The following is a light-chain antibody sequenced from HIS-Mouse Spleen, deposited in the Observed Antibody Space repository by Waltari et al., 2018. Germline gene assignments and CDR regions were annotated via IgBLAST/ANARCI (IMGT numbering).Light chain of an antibody. V-gene: IGKV4-1*01. J-gene: IGKJ2*01. CDR3: QQYYSTPYT. CDR2: WAS. Sequence: DIVMTQSPDSLAVSLGERATINCKSSQSVLYSSNNKNYLAWYQQKPGQPPKLLIYWASTRESGGPDRVSGSGSGTDFTLPISSLQAEDVAVYYCQQYYSTPYTFGQGTKLEIK. CDR1: QSVLYSSNNKNY.